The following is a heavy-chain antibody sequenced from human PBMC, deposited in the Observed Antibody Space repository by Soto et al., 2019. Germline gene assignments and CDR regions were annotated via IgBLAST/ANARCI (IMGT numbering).Heavy chain of an antibody. CDR1: GFTFSSYG. CDR3: AKDALGYCSSTSCYREVSWFDP. Sequence: GGSLRLSCAASGFTFSSYGMHWVRQAPGKGLEWVAVISYDGSNKYYADSVKGRFTISRDNSKNTLYLQMNSLRAEDTAVYYCAKDALGYCSSTSCYREVSWFDPWGQGTLVTVS. J-gene: IGHJ5*02. V-gene: IGHV3-30*18. CDR2: ISYDGSNK. D-gene: IGHD2-2*02.